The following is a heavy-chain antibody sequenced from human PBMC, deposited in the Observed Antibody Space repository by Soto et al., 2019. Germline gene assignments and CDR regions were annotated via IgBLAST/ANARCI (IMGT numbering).Heavy chain of an antibody. J-gene: IGHJ5*02. V-gene: IGHV3-33*01. D-gene: IGHD2-8*01. Sequence: QVQLVESGGGVVQPGRSLRLSCAASGFTFSSYGMHWVRQAPGKGLEWEAVIWYDGSNKYYADSVKGRFTISRDNSKNTLYLQMNSLRAEDTAVYYCARRGGYCTNGVCYSGWFDPWGQGTLVTVSS. CDR3: ARRGGYCTNGVCYSGWFDP. CDR1: GFTFSSYG. CDR2: IWYDGSNK.